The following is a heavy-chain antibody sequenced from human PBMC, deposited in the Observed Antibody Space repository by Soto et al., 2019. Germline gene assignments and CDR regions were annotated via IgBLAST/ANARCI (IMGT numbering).Heavy chain of an antibody. Sequence: QVHLVQSGGGVKQPGASVIVSCKTSGYSLTTYGISWVRQAPGQGPEWMGWISVYSGATTYAHNFRDRVTMSTDTLTATADLDLRNLTSDDTAVYCCARGGGVNAFWIPWGQGTLVIVSS. V-gene: IGHV1-18*01. CDR2: ISVYSGAT. D-gene: IGHD2-21*01. CDR1: GYSLTTYG. J-gene: IGHJ5*02. CDR3: ARGGGVNAFWIP.